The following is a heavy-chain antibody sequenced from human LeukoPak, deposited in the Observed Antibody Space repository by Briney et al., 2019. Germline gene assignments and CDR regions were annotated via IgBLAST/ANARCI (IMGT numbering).Heavy chain of an antibody. Sequence: PGGSLRLSCAASGFTVSSNYMSWVRQAPGKGLEWVSVIYSGGSTYYADSVKGRFTISRDNSKNTLYLQMNSLRAEDTAVYYCARDLTLDYYDSSGYLLDWGQGTLVTVSS. CDR3: ARDLTLDYYDSSGYLLD. CDR2: IYSGGST. D-gene: IGHD3-22*01. V-gene: IGHV3-66*02. J-gene: IGHJ4*02. CDR1: GFTVSSNY.